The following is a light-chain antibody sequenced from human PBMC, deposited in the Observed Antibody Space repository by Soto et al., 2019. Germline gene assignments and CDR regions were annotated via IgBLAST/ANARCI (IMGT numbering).Light chain of an antibody. CDR3: QVRTDCPPFKYT. CDR2: ETS. CDR1: QSVDTM. Sequence: EIVLTQSPASLSLSAGERVTLSCRASQSVDTMVAWYQQQVGRTPRLLIYETSNRATGVPGRFSGSGSGTDFTLTISRLELEDFAVSFCQVRTDCPPFKYTFSQGTKLEV. V-gene: IGKV3-11*01. J-gene: IGKJ2*01.